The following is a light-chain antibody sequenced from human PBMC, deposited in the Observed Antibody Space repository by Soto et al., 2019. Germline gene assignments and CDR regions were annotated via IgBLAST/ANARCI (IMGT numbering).Light chain of an antibody. CDR1: QSVSSN. CDR2: GAS. Sequence: IVMTQSPATLSVSPGERATLSCRASQSVSSNLAWYQHKPGQAPRLLFYGASTRAAGIPARLSGGGSGTDFTLTISGLQSEDFAVYYCQQSNKWPYTFGQATKLEIK. CDR3: QQSNKWPYT. J-gene: IGKJ2*01. V-gene: IGKV3-15*01.